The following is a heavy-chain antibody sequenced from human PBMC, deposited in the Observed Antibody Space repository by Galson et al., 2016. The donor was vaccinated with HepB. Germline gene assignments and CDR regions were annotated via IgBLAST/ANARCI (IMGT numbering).Heavy chain of an antibody. D-gene: IGHD6-13*01. V-gene: IGHV5-10-1*01. CDR2: IDPSDSFT. CDR3: ARRVINAAAAGTISWFDP. CDR1: GYSFTSYW. Sequence: SGAEVKKPGESLRISCKGSGYSFTSYWITWVRQMPGKGLEWMGRIDPSDSFTNSSPSFEGHVTISADKSISTAYLQWSSLKASDTAIYFCARRVINAAAAGTISWFDPWGQGTLVTVSS. J-gene: IGHJ5*02.